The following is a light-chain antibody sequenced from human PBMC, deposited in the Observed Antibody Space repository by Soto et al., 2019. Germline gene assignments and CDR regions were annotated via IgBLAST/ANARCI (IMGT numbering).Light chain of an antibody. Sequence: IQLTQSPSSLSASVGDRVTITCRASQGISSYLAWYQQKPGKAPKVLIYDVSTLESGVPSRFSGSGYGTDFTLTISSLQPEDFATYYCQQIDSYPRTFGPGTKVDIK. J-gene: IGKJ3*01. V-gene: IGKV1-9*01. CDR3: QQIDSYPRT. CDR1: QGISSY. CDR2: DVS.